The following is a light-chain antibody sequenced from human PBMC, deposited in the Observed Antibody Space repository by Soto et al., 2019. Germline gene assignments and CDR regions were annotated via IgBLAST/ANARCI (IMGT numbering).Light chain of an antibody. Sequence: QSVLTQPASVSGYPGQSITISCTGTSSDVGSYNLVSWHQQHPGKAPKLMIYEVSKRPSGVSNRFSGSKSGNTASLTISGLQAEDEADYYCYSYAGSTSFFGTGTKLTVL. CDR1: SSDVGSYNL. J-gene: IGLJ1*01. CDR2: EVS. CDR3: YSYAGSTSF. V-gene: IGLV2-23*02.